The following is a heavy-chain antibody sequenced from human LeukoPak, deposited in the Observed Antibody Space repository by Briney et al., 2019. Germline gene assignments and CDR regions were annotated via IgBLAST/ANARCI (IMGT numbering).Heavy chain of an antibody. CDR1: GGSISSGGYS. J-gene: IGHJ4*02. Sequence: PSQTLSLTCAVSGGSISSGGYSWSWIRPPPGKGLEWIGYIYHSGSTYYNPSLKSRVTISVDRSKNQFSLKLSSVTAADTAVYYCARNTYYYGSGSYYLDYWGQGTLVTVSS. V-gene: IGHV4-30-2*01. CDR2: IYHSGST. CDR3: ARNTYYYGSGSYYLDY. D-gene: IGHD3-10*01.